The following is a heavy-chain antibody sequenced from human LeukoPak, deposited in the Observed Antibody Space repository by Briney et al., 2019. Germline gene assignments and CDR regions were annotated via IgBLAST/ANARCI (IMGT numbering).Heavy chain of an antibody. CDR1: GGSFSGYY. CDR2: IYTSGST. Sequence: SETLSLTCAVSGGSFSGYYWSWIRQAAGKGLEWIGHIYTSGSTNYNPSLKSRVTMSVDMSKNQFSLKLRSVTAADTAVYYCARDVVAARGSFDYWGQGTLVTVSS. V-gene: IGHV4-4*07. CDR3: ARDVVAARGSFDY. J-gene: IGHJ4*02. D-gene: IGHD2-2*01.